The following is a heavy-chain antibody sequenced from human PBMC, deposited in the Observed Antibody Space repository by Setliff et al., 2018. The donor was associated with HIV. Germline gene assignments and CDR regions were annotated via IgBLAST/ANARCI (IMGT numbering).Heavy chain of an antibody. V-gene: IGHV4-61*09. CDR3: ARDKGGGYFDS. CDR2: ISTSGRT. Sequence: SETLSLTCTVSGGSISSGNYYWSWIRQPAGKGLEWIGHISTSGRTNYNPSLMSRLTISVDTSKNQFSLKLSSVTAADTAVYYCARDKGGGYFDSWGQGTLVTVSS. CDR1: GGSISSGNYY. D-gene: IGHD3-16*01. J-gene: IGHJ4*02.